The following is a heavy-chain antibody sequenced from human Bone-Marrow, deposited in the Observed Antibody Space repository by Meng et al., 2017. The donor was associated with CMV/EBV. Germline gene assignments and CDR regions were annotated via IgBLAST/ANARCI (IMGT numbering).Heavy chain of an antibody. V-gene: IGHV1-2*02. J-gene: IGHJ4*02. CDR3: AILLRAAAFDY. CDR2: INPNSGGT. Sequence: ASVKVSCKASGGTFSSYAISWVRQAPGQGLEWMGWINPNSGGTNYAQKFQGRVTMTRDTSISTAYMELSRLRSDDTAVYYCAILLRAAAFDYWGRGTLVTVSS. D-gene: IGHD6-13*01. CDR1: GGTFSSYA.